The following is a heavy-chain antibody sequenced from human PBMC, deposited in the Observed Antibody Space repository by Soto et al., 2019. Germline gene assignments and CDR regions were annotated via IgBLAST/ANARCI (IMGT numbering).Heavy chain of an antibody. J-gene: IGHJ4*02. D-gene: IGHD5-12*01. Sequence: PVGSLRLSCAASGFTISSNYMSWVRQAPGKGLEWVSVIYSGGSTDYADSVKGRFTISRDNSKNTLYLQMNSLRAEDTAVYYCARARDGYNFLYEPTWGQGTLVTVSS. CDR2: IYSGGST. V-gene: IGHV3-53*01. CDR1: GFTISSNY. CDR3: ARARDGYNFLYEPT.